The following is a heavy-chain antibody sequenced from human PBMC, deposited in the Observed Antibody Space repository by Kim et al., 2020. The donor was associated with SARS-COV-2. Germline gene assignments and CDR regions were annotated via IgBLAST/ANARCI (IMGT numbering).Heavy chain of an antibody. CDR3: GKDLVPGGLDV. Sequence: IDFADSVKGRFTISRDFAKNSLYLQMNSLRVDDTALYYCGKDLVPGGLDVWGQGTTVTVSS. D-gene: IGHD2-8*02. J-gene: IGHJ6*02. V-gene: IGHV3-9*01. CDR2: I.